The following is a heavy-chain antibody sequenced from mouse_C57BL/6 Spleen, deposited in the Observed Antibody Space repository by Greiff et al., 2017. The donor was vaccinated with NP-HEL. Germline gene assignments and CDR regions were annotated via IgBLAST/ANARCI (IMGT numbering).Heavy chain of an antibody. CDR1: GYTFTDYN. CDR2: INPNNGGT. Sequence: VQLQQSGPELVKPGASVKMSCKASGYTFTDYNMHWVKQSHGKSLEWIGYINPNNGGTSYNQKFKGKATLTVNKSSSTAYMELRSLTSEDSAVYYCARGGPGDYDEAWFAYWGQGTLVTVSA. CDR3: ARGGPGDYDEAWFAY. D-gene: IGHD2-4*01. V-gene: IGHV1-22*01. J-gene: IGHJ3*01.